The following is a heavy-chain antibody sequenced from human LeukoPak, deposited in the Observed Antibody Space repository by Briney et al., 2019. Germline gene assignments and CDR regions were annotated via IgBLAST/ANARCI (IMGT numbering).Heavy chain of an antibody. CDR3: AKRATMIVISGYYFDY. J-gene: IGHJ4*02. CDR1: GFTFSSYA. D-gene: IGHD3-22*01. V-gene: IGHV3-23*01. CDR2: ISGSGGST. Sequence: GGSLRLSCAASGFTFSSYAMSWVRQAPGKGLEWVSAISGSGGSTYYADSVKGRFTISRDNSKNTLYLQMNSLRAEDTAVYYCAKRATMIVISGYYFDYWGQGTLVTVSS.